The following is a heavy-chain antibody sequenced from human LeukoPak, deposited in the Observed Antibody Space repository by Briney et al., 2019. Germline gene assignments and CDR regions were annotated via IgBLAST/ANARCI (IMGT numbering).Heavy chain of an antibody. CDR2: ISESGRTI. V-gene: IGHV3-48*03. J-gene: IGHJ4*02. CDR1: VYTFSSYE. Sequence: PGGSLRLSCAASVYTFSSYEMNWVRQAPGKGLECVSYISESGRTIDYADSVKGRFTISRDNNKNSVYLQMNSLRAEDTAIYFCVRDAVMSPEVLLTAWDYFDCWGQGTLVTVSS. D-gene: IGHD2-21*01. CDR3: VRDAVMSPEVLLTAWDYFDC.